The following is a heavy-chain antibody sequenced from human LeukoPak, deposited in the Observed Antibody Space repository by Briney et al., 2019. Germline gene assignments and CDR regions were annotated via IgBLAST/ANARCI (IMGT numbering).Heavy chain of an antibody. CDR3: ARSRQPYPTSSYYFDY. V-gene: IGHV3-23*01. Sequence: GGSLRLSCPASGFTFTRYAMSWVRQAPGRGLQWDSCISSSGGSTYYADSVKGRFTISRDNSRNTLYLQMSSLRAEDTAVYYCARSRQPYPTSSYYFDYWGQGTLVTVSS. J-gene: IGHJ4*02. D-gene: IGHD6-6*01. CDR1: GFTFTRYA. CDR2: ISSSGGST.